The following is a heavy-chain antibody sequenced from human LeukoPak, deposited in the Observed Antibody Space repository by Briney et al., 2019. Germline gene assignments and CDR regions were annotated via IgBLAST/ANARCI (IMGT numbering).Heavy chain of an antibody. CDR1: GFTFSSYA. D-gene: IGHD2-2*01. J-gene: IGHJ5*02. Sequence: GGSLRLSCAASGFTFSSYAMIWVRQAPGKGLEWVSSISASGGTTYYADSVKGRFTISRDNSKNTLYLQMLSLRAEDSAMYYCAKNPREYCSSTSCPNWFDPWGQGTLVTVSS. V-gene: IGHV3-23*01. CDR2: ISASGGTT. CDR3: AKNPREYCSSTSCPNWFDP.